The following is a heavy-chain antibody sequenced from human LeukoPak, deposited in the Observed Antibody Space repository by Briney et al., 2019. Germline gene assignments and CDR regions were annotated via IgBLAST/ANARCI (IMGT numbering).Heavy chain of an antibody. CDR1: GFRFSSYA. CDR3: ARAVAVTVAGTRY. Sequence: GSLRLSFAASGFRFSSYAMHWVRQAPGKGPEGGAVISYDGSNKYYADSVKGRFTTSRDNSKNTLYLQLNSLRAEDTAVYYCARAVAVTVAGTRYWGQGTLVTVSS. J-gene: IGHJ4*02. V-gene: IGHV3-30*01. CDR2: ISYDGSNK. D-gene: IGHD6-19*01.